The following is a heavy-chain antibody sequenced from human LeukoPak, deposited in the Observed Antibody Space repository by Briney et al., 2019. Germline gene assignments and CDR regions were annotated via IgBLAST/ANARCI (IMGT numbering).Heavy chain of an antibody. CDR2: IKEDGSEK. Sequence: GGTLRLSCAASGFTFSSYGMSWVRQAPGKRLEWVANIKEDGSEKYYVDSVKGRFTISRDNAKKSLYLQMNSLRAEDTAVYYCAELGITMIGGVWGKGTTVTISS. D-gene: IGHD3-10*02. V-gene: IGHV3-7*01. CDR1: GFTFSSYG. CDR3: AELGITMIGGV. J-gene: IGHJ6*04.